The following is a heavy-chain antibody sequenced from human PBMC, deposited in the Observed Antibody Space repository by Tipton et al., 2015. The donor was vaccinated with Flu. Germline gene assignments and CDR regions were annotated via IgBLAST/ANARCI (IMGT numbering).Heavy chain of an antibody. CDR1: GFTFSDYY. D-gene: IGHD3-22*01. Sequence: SLRLSCAASGFTFSDYYMSWIRQAPGKGLEWVPYISTGGSTIYYADSVKGRFTSSRDNAKNSLYLQMNSLRAEDSAVYYYACKACYYQGYYYGMDVWGQGTLVTASS. J-gene: IGHJ6*02. CDR3: ACKACYYQGYYYGMDV. V-gene: IGHV3-11*01. CDR2: ISTGGSTI.